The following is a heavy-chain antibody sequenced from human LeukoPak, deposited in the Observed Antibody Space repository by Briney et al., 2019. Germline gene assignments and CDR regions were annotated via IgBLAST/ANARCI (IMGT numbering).Heavy chain of an antibody. Sequence: SVKVSCKASGGTFSNYPIIWVRQAPGRGLEWLGGIIPIYGTANYALMFQGRITLSAHESTATAYMELRSLTSDDTAMYFCATHTGGYNYWWFDIWGQGTLVSVSS. CDR1: GGTFSNYP. J-gene: IGHJ5*02. CDR2: IIPIYGTA. V-gene: IGHV1-69*13. D-gene: IGHD5-24*01. CDR3: ATHTGGYNYWWFDI.